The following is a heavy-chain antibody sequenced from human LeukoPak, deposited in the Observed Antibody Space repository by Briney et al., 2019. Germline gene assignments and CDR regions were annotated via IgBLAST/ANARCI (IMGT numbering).Heavy chain of an antibody. V-gene: IGHV3-30*02. J-gene: IGHJ4*02. CDR1: GFSFSTYG. D-gene: IGHD6-19*01. CDR3: AKGSGWYLDY. CDR2: IQYDGSNK. Sequence: GGSLRLSCAASGFSFSTYGMHWVRQAPGKGLEWVTFIQYDGSNKYCAESVKGRFTFSRDNSANTLYLQLNSLRVEDTAVYYCAKGSGWYLDYWGQGVLVTVSS.